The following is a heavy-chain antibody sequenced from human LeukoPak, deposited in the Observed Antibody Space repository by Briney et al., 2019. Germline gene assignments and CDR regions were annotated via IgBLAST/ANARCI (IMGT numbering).Heavy chain of an antibody. CDR2: IYPGDSDT. CDR1: GYRFTSYW. CDR3: ARTFMATIKTFDY. D-gene: IGHD5-24*01. J-gene: IGHJ4*02. Sequence: GESLKISCKGSGYRFTSYWISWVRPMPGKGLEWMGIIYPGDSDTRYSPSFQGQVTISADKSISTAYLQWSSLKASDTAMYYCARTFMATIKTFDYWGQGTLVTVSS. V-gene: IGHV5-51*03.